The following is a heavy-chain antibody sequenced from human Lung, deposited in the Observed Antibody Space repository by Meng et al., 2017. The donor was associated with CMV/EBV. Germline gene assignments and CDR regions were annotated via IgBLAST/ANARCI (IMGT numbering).Heavy chain of an antibody. CDR2: ISGSGGST. J-gene: IGHJ4*02. CDR1: GFTFSSYA. V-gene: IGHV3-23*01. Sequence: EVQLLESGGGLVQPGGSLRLCCAASGFTFSSYAMSWVRQAPGKGLEWVSAISGSGGSTYYADSVKGRFTISRDNSKNTLYLQMNSLRAEDTAVYYCATAPPLTMIVVEVDYWGQGTLVTVAS. D-gene: IGHD3-22*01. CDR3: ATAPPLTMIVVEVDY.